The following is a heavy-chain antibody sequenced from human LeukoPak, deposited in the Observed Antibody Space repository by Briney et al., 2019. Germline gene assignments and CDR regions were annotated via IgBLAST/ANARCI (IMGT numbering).Heavy chain of an antibody. D-gene: IGHD6-13*01. V-gene: IGHV3-23*01. Sequence: AGGSLRLSCAASGFTFSSYAMSWVRQAPGQGLQWVSAISGSGTATYYADSAKGRFTISRDNSKNTLYLQMNSLRAEDTAVYYCAKPLSAASGTDFDYWGQGTLVTVSS. CDR3: AKPLSAASGTDFDY. CDR2: ISGSGTAT. J-gene: IGHJ4*02. CDR1: GFTFSSYA.